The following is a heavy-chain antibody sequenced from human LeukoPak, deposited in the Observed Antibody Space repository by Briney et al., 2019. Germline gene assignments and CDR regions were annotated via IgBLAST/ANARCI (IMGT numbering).Heavy chain of an antibody. CDR1: AFTFSSYA. V-gene: IGHV3-23*01. CDR3: ATRNSYCSSTSCYPYYYYYMDV. J-gene: IGHJ6*03. Sequence: GGSLRLSCAASAFTFSSYAMSWVRHAPGKGLEWVSAISGSGGSTAYADSVKGRFTISRDNSKNTLYLQMNSLRAEDAAVYYCATRNSYCSSTSCYPYYYYYMDVWGKGTTVTVSS. D-gene: IGHD2-2*01. CDR2: ISGSGGST.